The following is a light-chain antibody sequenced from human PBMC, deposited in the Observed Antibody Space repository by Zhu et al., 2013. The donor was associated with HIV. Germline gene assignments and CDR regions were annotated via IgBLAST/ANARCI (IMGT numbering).Light chain of an antibody. CDR3: SSYGGTYNLQV. CDR2: EVN. Sequence: QSVLTQPPSASGSPGQSVTISCTGTGSDVGAYNFVSWYQQHPGKAPKLMIYEVNKRPSGVPDRFSGSRSGNMASLTVSGLQAEDEADYYCSSYGGTYNLQVFGTGTKVTVL. CDR1: GSDVGAYNF. J-gene: IGLJ1*01. V-gene: IGLV2-8*01.